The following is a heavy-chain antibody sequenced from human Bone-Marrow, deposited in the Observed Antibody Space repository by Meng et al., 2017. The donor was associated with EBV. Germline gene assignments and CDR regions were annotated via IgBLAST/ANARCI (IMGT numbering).Heavy chain of an antibody. CDR3: ARNNGDYVSDP. D-gene: IGHD4-17*01. Sequence: QVQLQESGPGLVKPLEXLSLFCTVSGGSVSSGSYYWNWIRQPPGKGLEWIGYISYSGSTKYNPSLKSRVTISVDTSKNQFSLKLSSVTAADTAVYYCARNNGDYVSDPWGQGTLVTVSS. J-gene: IGHJ5*02. CDR1: GGSVSSGSYY. CDR2: ISYSGST. V-gene: IGHV4-61*01.